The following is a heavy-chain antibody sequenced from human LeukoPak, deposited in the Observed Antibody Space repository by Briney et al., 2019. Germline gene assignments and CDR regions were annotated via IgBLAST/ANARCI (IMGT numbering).Heavy chain of an antibody. CDR3: ARGYCSGGTCYRTFFDY. J-gene: IGHJ4*02. CDR2: KYYSGNS. D-gene: IGHD2-15*01. Sequence: PSETLSLTCTVSGGSISSSTYYWGWIRQPPGKGLELIGSKYYSGNSYYNPSLKSRVSISVDTSKNQFSLKLSSVTAADTAVYYCARGYCSGGTCYRTFFDYWGQGTLVTVSS. V-gene: IGHV4-39*07. CDR1: GGSISSSTYY.